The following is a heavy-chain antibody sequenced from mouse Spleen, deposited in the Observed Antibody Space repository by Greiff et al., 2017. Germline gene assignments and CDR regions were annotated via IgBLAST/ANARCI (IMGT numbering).Heavy chain of an antibody. V-gene: IGHV1-52*01. Sequence: VQLQQPGAELVRPGSSVKLSCKASGYTFTSYWMHWVKQRPIQGLEWIGNIDPSDSETHYNQKFKDKATLTVDKSSSTAYMQLSSLTSEDSAVYYCARSNWDGYWYFDVWGAGTTVIVSS. CDR1: GYTFTSYW. J-gene: IGHJ1*01. CDR3: ARSNWDGYWYFDV. CDR2: IDPSDSET. D-gene: IGHD4-1*01.